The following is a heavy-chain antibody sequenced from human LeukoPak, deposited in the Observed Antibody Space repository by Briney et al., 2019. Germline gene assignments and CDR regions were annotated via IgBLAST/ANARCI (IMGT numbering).Heavy chain of an antibody. CDR2: IKQGGSEK. J-gene: IGHJ6*03. D-gene: IGHD3-16*01. V-gene: IGHV3-7*01. CDR1: GFTFSSYW. CDR3: ARGLWGSPGNYYYYYMDV. Sequence: GGSLRLSCAASGFTFSSYWMSWVRQAPGKGLEWVANIKQGGSEKYYVDSVKGRFTISRDNAKNSLYLQMNSLRAEDTAVYYCARGLWGSPGNYYYYYMDVWGKGTTVTISS.